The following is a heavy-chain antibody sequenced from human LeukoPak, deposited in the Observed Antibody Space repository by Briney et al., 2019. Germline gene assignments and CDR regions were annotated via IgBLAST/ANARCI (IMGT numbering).Heavy chain of an antibody. D-gene: IGHD2-2*01. CDR3: ARGRRLYCSSTSCPHKYYYYYGMDV. V-gene: IGHV4-34*01. CDR2: INHSGST. J-gene: IGHJ6*02. Sequence: SETLSLTCAVYGGSFSGHYWSWIRQPPGKGLEWIGEINHSGSTNYHPSLKSRVTISVDTSKNQFSLKLSSVTAADTAVYYCARGRRLYCSSTSCPHKYYYYYGMDVWGQGTTVTVSS. CDR1: GGSFSGHY.